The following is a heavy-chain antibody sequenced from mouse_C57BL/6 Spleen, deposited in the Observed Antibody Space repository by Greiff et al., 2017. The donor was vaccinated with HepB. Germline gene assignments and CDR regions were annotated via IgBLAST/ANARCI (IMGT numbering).Heavy chain of an antibody. J-gene: IGHJ2*01. V-gene: IGHV1-64*01. CDR1: GYTFTSYW. Sequence: VQLQQPGAELVKPGASVKLSCKASGYTFTSYWMHWVKQRPGQGLEWIGMIHPNSSSTNYNEKFKSKATLTVDKSSSTAYMQLSSLTSEDSAVYYCARDYGSSHDYWGQGTTLTVSS. CDR2: IHPNSSST. CDR3: ARDYGSSHDY. D-gene: IGHD1-1*01.